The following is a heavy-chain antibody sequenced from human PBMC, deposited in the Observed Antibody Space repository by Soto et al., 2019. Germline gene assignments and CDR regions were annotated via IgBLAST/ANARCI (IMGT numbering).Heavy chain of an antibody. CDR2: IYHSGSTYYT. J-gene: IGHJ5*02. CDR1: GVAISSGGYS. Sequence: PSDSLSLTRIISGVAISSGGYSWSWIRQPPGKGLEWIGYIYHSGSTYYTYYNPSLKSRVTISVDRSKNQFSLKLSSVTAADTAVYYCARVPSPWGQG. CDR3: ARVPSP. V-gene: IGHV4-30-2*01.